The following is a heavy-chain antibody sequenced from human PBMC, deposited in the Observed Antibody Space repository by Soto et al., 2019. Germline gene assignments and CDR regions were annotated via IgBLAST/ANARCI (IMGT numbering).Heavy chain of an antibody. CDR1: VFTFDDYT. Sequence: GGALRLYCATSVFTFDDYTMHWVRQAPGKGLEWVSLISWDGGSTYYADSVKGRFTISRDNSKNSLYLQMNSLRTEDTALYYCAKNDLGVVKSCGMDVWGQGTTVTVSS. CDR2: ISWDGGST. J-gene: IGHJ6*02. D-gene: IGHD3-3*01. CDR3: AKNDLGVVKSCGMDV. V-gene: IGHV3-43*01.